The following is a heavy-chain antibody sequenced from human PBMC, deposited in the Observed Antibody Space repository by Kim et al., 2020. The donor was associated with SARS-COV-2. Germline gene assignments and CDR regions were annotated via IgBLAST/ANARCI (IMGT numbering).Heavy chain of an antibody. V-gene: IGHV3-30*04. CDR2: ISYDGSNK. CDR1: GFTFSSYA. J-gene: IGHJ6*02. CDR3: ARSGADYDNYYYYGMDV. Sequence: GGSLRLSCAASGFTFSSYAMHWVRQAPGKGLEWVAVISYDGSNKYYVDSVKGRFTISRDNSKNTLYLQMNSLRAEDTAVYYCARSGADYDNYYYYGMDVWGQGTTVTVSS. D-gene: IGHD3-9*01.